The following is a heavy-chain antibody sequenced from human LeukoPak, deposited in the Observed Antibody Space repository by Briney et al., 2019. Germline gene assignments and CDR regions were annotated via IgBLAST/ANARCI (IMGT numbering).Heavy chain of an antibody. CDR2: INPNSGAT. D-gene: IGHD3-10*01. V-gene: IGHV1-2*02. CDR3: ATGPNIYGSGRSWYDP. Sequence: GASVEVSCKASGYTFTDYYIHWVRLAPGQGLEWMGWINPNSGATNYAQKFQGRVTVTRDTSIRTVYMELTRLTSDDTAVYYCATGPNIYGSGRSWYDPWGQGTLVTVSS. J-gene: IGHJ5*02. CDR1: GYTFTDYY.